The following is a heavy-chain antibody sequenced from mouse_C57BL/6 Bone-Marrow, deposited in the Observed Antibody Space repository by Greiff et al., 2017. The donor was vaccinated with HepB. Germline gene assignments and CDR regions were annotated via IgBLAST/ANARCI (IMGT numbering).Heavy chain of an antibody. CDR1: GFTFSDYA. Sequence: EVKLVESGGGLVSPGGSLKLSCAASGFTFSDYAMSWVRQTPEKRLEWVASINSGVTTHYQDSVRGRFTISRDNARNILYLQMSSLRSEDTAMYYCARAYGRFFDYWGQGTTLTVSS. J-gene: IGHJ2*01. V-gene: IGHV5-6-5*01. CDR2: INSGVTT. CDR3: ARAYGRFFDY. D-gene: IGHD1-1*01.